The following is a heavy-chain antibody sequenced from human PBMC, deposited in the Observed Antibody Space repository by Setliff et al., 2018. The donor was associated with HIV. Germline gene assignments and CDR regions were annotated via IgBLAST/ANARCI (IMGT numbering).Heavy chain of an antibody. Sequence: SETLSLTCTVSGGSISSSYWSWIRQPPGKGLEWIGYIYYSGSTNYNPSLKSRVTISVDMSKNQFSLKLSSVTAADTAVYYCARDPTERFGYYYYMDVWGKGTTVTSP. V-gene: IGHV4-59*12. J-gene: IGHJ6*03. CDR2: IYYSGST. CDR3: ARDPTERFGYYYYMDV. CDR1: GGSISSSY. D-gene: IGHD3-16*01.